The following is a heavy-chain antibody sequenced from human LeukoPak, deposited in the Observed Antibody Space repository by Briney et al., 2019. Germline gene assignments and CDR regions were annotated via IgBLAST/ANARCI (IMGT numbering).Heavy chain of an antibody. V-gene: IGHV4-39*01. D-gene: IGHD2-2*01. Sequence: SETLSLTCTVSGGSISGSSDYWGWIRQPPGKGLDWIGTIHYTVSTYYNPSLKSRVTISADTSKNQFSLKVSSVTAADTAVYYCARGPVDCSSTSCNTIYYYSGMDVWGQGTTVTVSS. CDR1: GGSISGSSDY. CDR2: IHYTVST. CDR3: ARGPVDCSSTSCNTIYYYSGMDV. J-gene: IGHJ6*02.